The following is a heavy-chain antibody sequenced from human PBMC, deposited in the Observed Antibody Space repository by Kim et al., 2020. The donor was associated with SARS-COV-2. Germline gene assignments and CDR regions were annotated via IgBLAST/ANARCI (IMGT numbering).Heavy chain of an antibody. D-gene: IGHD3-3*01. Sequence: SGRANYRPSLKGRVTISADTSNEQFSLKMNSVTAADTAIYYCARYDFWSRGTLVTVSS. CDR2: SGRA. J-gene: IGHJ4*02. V-gene: IGHV4-34*01. CDR3: ARYDF.